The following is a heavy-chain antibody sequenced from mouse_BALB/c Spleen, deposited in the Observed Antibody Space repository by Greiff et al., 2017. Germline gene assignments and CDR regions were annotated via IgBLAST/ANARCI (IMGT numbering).Heavy chain of an antibody. CDR1: GYSITSGYS. Sequence: VQLQQSGPDLVKPSQSLSLTCTVTGYSITSGYSWHWIRQFPGNKLEWMGYIHYSGSTNYNPSLKSRISITRDTSKNQFFLQLNSVTTEDTATYYCARGPFTTATLYAMDYWGQGTSVTVSS. CDR2: IHYSGST. CDR3: ARGPFTTATLYAMDY. J-gene: IGHJ4*01. V-gene: IGHV3-1*02. D-gene: IGHD1-2*01.